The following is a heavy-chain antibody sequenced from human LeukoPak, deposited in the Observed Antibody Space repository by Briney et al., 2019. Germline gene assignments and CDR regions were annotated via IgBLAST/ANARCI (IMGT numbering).Heavy chain of an antibody. V-gene: IGHV3-66*01. D-gene: IGHD5-24*01. Sequence: GGSLRLSCAASGFTVSSNYMSWVRQAPGKGLEWVSVIYSGGSTYYADSVKGRFTISRDNSKNTLYLQMNSLRAEDTAVYYCAREGQGGDGYNYNYWYFDLWGRGTLVTVPS. CDR3: AREGQGGDGYNYNYWYFDL. CDR1: GFTVSSNY. J-gene: IGHJ2*01. CDR2: IYSGGST.